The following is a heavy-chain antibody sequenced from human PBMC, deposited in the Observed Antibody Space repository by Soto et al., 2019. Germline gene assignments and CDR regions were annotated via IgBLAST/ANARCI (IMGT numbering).Heavy chain of an antibody. CDR2: IYHDGSIK. CDR3: AKEIAFGDFWRGLEY. CDR1: GFSFSSYA. Sequence: QVQLVESGGGVVQPGRSLRLSCAASGFSFSSYAMHWVRQAPGKGLAWVAVIYHDGSIKKFADFVEGRFLVFRENSNNILFLQMESLKPDDSAVYYCAKEIAFGDFWRGLEYWGQGALVTVAS. V-gene: IGHV3-30*18. J-gene: IGHJ4*02. D-gene: IGHD3-3*01.